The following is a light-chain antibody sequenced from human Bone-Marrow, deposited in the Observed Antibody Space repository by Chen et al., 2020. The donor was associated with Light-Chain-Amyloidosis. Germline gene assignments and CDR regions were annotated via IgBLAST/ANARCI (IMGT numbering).Light chain of an antibody. Sequence: QSALTQPASVAGSPGQSITISCTGTRSDIGSFNLVSWYQHHPDKAPKLIIYEVEKRPSGVSNRFSGSRAGNTASLTISGLQADDEAAYYCCSDAGASTYVFGTGTEVTVL. CDR2: EVE. CDR1: RSDIGSFNL. J-gene: IGLJ1*01. V-gene: IGLV2-23*02. CDR3: CSDAGASTYV.